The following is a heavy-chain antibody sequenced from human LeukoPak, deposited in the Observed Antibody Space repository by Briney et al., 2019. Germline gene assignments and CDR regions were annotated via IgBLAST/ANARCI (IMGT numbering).Heavy chain of an antibody. D-gene: IGHD4-17*01. CDR1: GGSISSYY. J-gene: IGHJ4*02. CDR3: ARGPGRGYSDQPYYFDY. CDR2: IYTSGST. V-gene: IGHV4-4*07. Sequence: SETLSLTCTVSGGSISSYYWSWIRQPAGKGLEWIGRIYTSGSTNYNPSLKSRVTMSVDTSKNQFSLKLSSVTAADTAVYYCARGPGRGYSDQPYYFDYWGQGTLVTVSS.